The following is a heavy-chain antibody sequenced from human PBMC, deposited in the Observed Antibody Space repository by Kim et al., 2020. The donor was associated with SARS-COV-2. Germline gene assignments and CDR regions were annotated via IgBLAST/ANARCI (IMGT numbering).Heavy chain of an antibody. V-gene: IGHV3-9*01. CDR3: ARLYYYDSSGYYSGDY. CDR2: ISWNSGSI. J-gene: IGHJ4*02. CDR1: GFTFGDYA. D-gene: IGHD3-22*01. Sequence: GGSLRLSCAASGFTFGDYAMHWVRQAPGKGLEWVSGISWNSGSIGYADSVKGRFTISRDNAKNSLYLQMNSLRAEDTALYYCARLYYYDSSGYYSGDYWGQGTLVTVSS.